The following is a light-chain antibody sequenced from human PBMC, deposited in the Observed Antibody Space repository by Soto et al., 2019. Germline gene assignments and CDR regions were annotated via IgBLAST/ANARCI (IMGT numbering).Light chain of an antibody. Sequence: QSALTQPASVSGSPAQSITISCTGTSSDVGGYNYVSWYQQHPGTAPKLLIFEVNNRPSGVSHRFSGSKSGNTASLTISGLQAEDEADYYCSSYTGSSTLEVFGGGTKLTVL. V-gene: IGLV2-14*01. CDR1: SSDVGGYNY. CDR3: SSYTGSSTLEV. CDR2: EVN. J-gene: IGLJ2*01.